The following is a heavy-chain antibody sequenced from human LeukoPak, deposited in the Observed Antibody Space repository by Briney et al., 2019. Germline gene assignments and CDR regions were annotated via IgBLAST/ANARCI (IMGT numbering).Heavy chain of an antibody. D-gene: IGHD3-22*01. V-gene: IGHV3-48*03. J-gene: IGHJ6*02. CDR2: ISSSGSTI. CDR1: GFTFSSYE. Sequence: GGSLRLSCVASGFTFSSYEMNWVRQAPGKGLEWVSYISSSGSTIYYADSVKGRFTISRDNAKNSLYLQMNSLRAEDTAVYYCAREEITMIVVIITTHYGMDVWGQGTTVTVSS. CDR3: AREEITMIVVIITTHYGMDV.